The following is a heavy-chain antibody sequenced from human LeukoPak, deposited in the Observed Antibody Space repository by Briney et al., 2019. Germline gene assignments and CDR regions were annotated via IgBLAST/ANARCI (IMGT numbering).Heavy chain of an antibody. CDR1: GGSISSGGYY. Sequence: PSETLSLTCTVSGGSISSGGYYWSWIRQHPGKGLEWIGYIYYSGSTYYNPSLKSRVTISVDTSKNQFSLKLSSVTAADTAVYYCARALTYYYGSGSYNFDYWGQGTLVAVSS. D-gene: IGHD3-10*01. V-gene: IGHV4-31*03. J-gene: IGHJ4*02. CDR2: IYYSGST. CDR3: ARALTYYYGSGSYNFDY.